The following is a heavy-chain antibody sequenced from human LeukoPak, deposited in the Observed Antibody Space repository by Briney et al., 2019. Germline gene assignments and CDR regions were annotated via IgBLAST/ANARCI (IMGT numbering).Heavy chain of an antibody. CDR3: AREDSSGYEYFQH. CDR1: GFTFSSYS. J-gene: IGHJ1*01. V-gene: IGHV3-21*01. CDR2: ISSSSSYI. Sequence: GGSLRLSCAASGFTFSSYSMNWVRQAPGKGLEWVSSISSSSSYIYYADSVKGRFTISRDNAKNSLYLQMNSLRAEDTAVYYCAREDSSGYEYFQHWGQGTLVTVSS. D-gene: IGHD6-19*01.